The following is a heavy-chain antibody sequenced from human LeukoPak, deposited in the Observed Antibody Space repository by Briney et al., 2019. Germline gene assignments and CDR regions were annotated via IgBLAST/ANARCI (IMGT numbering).Heavy chain of an antibody. Sequence: GGSLRLSCAASGFTFSSYWMSWVRQAPGKGLEWVANIKQDGSEKYYVDSVKGRFTISRDNAKNSLYQQMNSLRAEDTAVYYCARAVVVVPAVYYFDYWGQGTLVTVSS. CDR1: GFTFSSYW. V-gene: IGHV3-7*01. CDR3: ARAVVVVPAVYYFDY. D-gene: IGHD2-2*01. J-gene: IGHJ4*02. CDR2: IKQDGSEK.